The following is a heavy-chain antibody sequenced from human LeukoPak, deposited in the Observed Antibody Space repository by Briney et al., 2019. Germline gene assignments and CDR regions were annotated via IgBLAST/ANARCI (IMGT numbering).Heavy chain of an antibody. CDR3: AKRGAEVGATVAPGDY. V-gene: IGHV3-23*01. CDR1: GFTFSSYE. J-gene: IGHJ4*02. D-gene: IGHD1-26*01. Sequence: GGSLRLSCAASGFTFSSYEMNWVRQAPGKGLEWVSAISGSGGTTYYADSVKGRFTISSDNSKNTLYLQMNSLRAEDTAIYYCAKRGAEVGATVAPGDYWGQGTLVTVSS. CDR2: ISGSGGTT.